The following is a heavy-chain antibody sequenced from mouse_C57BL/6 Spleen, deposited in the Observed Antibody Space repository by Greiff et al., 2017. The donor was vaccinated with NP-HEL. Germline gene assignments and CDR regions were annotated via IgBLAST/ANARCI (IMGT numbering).Heavy chain of an antibody. Sequence: VQLQQSGPELVKPGASVKISCKASGYAFSSSWMNWVKQRPGKGLEWIGRIYPGDGDTNYNGKFKGKATLTADKSSSTAYMQLSSLTSEDSAVYFCARSELHYWGQGTTLTVSS. J-gene: IGHJ2*01. V-gene: IGHV1-82*01. CDR3: ARSELHY. D-gene: IGHD1-3*01. CDR1: GYAFSSSW. CDR2: IYPGDGDT.